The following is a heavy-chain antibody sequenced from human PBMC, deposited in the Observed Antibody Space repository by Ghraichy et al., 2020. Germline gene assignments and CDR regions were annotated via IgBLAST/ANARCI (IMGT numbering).Heavy chain of an antibody. D-gene: IGHD6-13*01. CDR2: ISYTGTT. Sequence: SETLSLSCTVSGGTISSSSYYWGWIRQPPGKGPEWIGSISYTGTTYYNPSLKSRATISVDTSKNQFSLKLGSVTAADTAVYYCARLSNSWLYYFDYWGQGTLVTVSS. V-gene: IGHV4-39*01. J-gene: IGHJ4*02. CDR3: ARLSNSWLYYFDY. CDR1: GGTISSSSYY.